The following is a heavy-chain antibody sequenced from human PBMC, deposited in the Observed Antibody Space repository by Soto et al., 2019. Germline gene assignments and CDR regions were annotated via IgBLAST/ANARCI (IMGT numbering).Heavy chain of an antibody. CDR1: GFIFSASA. Sequence: EVQLVESGGGLVQPGGSLKLSCAASGFIFSASAVHWVRQASGNGLEWIGRIRSKANNYATGYAASVNGRFTISRDDSKITAYLQVNSLKTEDTAVYYCTVSGAHYYYTLDAWGQGTSVTVSS. CDR3: TVSGAHYYYTLDA. V-gene: IGHV3-73*01. J-gene: IGHJ6*02. CDR2: IRSKANNYAT. D-gene: IGHD3-10*01.